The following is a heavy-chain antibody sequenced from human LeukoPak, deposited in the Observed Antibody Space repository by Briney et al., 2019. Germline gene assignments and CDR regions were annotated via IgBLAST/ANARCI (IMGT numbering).Heavy chain of an antibody. D-gene: IGHD3-10*01. V-gene: IGHV3-30*18. CDR1: GFTFSSYG. Sequence: GTSLRLSCAASGFTFSSYGMNWVRQAPGKGLEWVAVISYDGTNKFYVDSLRGRFTISRDNSKNTLYLQMNSLRAEDTAVYYCAKDGYYGSGTYPDYWGQGTLVIVSS. CDR3: AKDGYYGSGTYPDY. J-gene: IGHJ4*02. CDR2: ISYDGTNK.